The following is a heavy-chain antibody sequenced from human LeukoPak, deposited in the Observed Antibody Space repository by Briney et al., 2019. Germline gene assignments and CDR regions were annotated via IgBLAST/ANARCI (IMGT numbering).Heavy chain of an antibody. CDR3: AKATYSSGSYYFDY. D-gene: IGHD6-19*01. V-gene: IGHV3-9*03. Sequence: GGSLRLSCAASGFTFDDYAMHWVRQAPGNGLGWVSGIGWNSGSIGFADSVKGRFTISRENAKNSLYLQMNSMRAEDMALYYCAKATYSSGSYYFDYWGQGTLVIVSA. CDR1: GFTFDDYA. J-gene: IGHJ4*02. CDR2: IGWNSGSI.